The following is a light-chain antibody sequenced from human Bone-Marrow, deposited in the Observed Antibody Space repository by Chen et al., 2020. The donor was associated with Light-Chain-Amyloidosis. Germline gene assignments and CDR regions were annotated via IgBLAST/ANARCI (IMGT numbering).Light chain of an antibody. CDR2: DVS. CDR1: SSDVGGYNY. V-gene: IGLV2-14*03. CDR3: SSYTSSSTL. Sequence: QSALTHPASVSGSPGPSLTLPCPGTSSDVGGYNYVSWYQQHPGKAPKLMIYDVSNRPSGVSNRFSGSKSGNTASLTISGLQAEDEADYYCSSYTSSSTLFGGGTKLTVL. J-gene: IGLJ2*01.